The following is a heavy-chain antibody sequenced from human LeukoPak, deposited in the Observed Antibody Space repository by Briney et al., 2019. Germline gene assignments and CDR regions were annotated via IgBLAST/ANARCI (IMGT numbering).Heavy chain of an antibody. CDR3: ARLIGRGCTNGVCYEGGWFDP. D-gene: IGHD2-8*01. Sequence: KPSETLSLTCTVSGGSISSSSYYWGWIRQPPGKGLEWIGSIYYSGSTNYNPSLKSRVTISVDTSKNQFSLKLSSVTAADTAVYYGARLIGRGCTNGVCYEGGWFDPWGQGTLVTVSS. CDR2: IYYSGST. V-gene: IGHV4-39*07. J-gene: IGHJ5*02. CDR1: GGSISSSSYY.